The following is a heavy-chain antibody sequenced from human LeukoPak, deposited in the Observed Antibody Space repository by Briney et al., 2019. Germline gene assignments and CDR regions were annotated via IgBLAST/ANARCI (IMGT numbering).Heavy chain of an antibody. CDR2: INHSGST. CDR3: ARVEEGYGSGRRENYYYYYMDV. J-gene: IGHJ6*03. Sequence: PPETLSLTCAVYGGSFSGYYWSWIRQPPGKGLEWIGEINHSGSTNYNPSLKSRVTISVDTSKNQFSLKLSSVTAADTAVYYCARVEEGYGSGRRENYYYYYMDVWGKGTTVTISS. D-gene: IGHD3-10*01. V-gene: IGHV4-34*01. CDR1: GGSFSGYY.